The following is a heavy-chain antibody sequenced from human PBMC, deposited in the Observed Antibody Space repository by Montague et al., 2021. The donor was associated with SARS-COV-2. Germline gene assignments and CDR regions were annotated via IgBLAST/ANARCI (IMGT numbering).Heavy chain of an antibody. CDR1: SDSISGDNW. Sequence: SETLSLTCVVYSDSISGDNWRTWVRVPPEERLGRVGENYHTGSSKYKPPPKSRVRMSVDTSWNQFSLRLTSVTAADTAIYYCARKGSGWSDLAYWGQGTLVTVSS. CDR3: ARKGSGWSDLAY. D-gene: IGHD1-26*01. J-gene: IGHJ4*02. CDR2: NYHTGSS. V-gene: IGHV4/OR15-8*01.